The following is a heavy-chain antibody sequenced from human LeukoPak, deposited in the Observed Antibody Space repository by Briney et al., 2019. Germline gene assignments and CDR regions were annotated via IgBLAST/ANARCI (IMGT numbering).Heavy chain of an antibody. D-gene: IGHD6-25*01. Sequence: GGSLRLSCAASGFTFSSYAMHWVRQAPGKGLEWVAVISYDGSNKYYADSVKGRFTISRDNSKNTLYLQMNSLRAEDTAVYYCARDPYSSGGNWFDPWGQGTLVTVSS. J-gene: IGHJ5*02. CDR3: ARDPYSSGGNWFDP. CDR1: GFTFSSYA. V-gene: IGHV3-30-3*01. CDR2: ISYDGSNK.